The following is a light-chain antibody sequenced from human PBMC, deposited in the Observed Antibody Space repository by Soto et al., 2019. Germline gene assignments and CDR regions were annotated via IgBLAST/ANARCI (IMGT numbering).Light chain of an antibody. CDR3: SAYTNTGTLYV. Sequence: QSALTQPPSVSGSPGQSITISCTGTNRDVGGYDYVSWYQQHPGKSPKLILYEVSNRPAGVSNRFSGSKSGNTASLSISGRHDEDEADYYCSAYTNTGTLYVLGTGTKLTVL. CDR2: EVS. CDR1: NRDVGGYDY. J-gene: IGLJ1*01. V-gene: IGLV2-14*01.